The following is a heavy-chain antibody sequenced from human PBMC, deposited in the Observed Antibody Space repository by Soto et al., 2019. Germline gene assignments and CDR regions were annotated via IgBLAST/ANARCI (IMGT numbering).Heavy chain of an antibody. CDR2: ISGSGGST. D-gene: IGHD6-19*01. CDR3: AKGAVALNYYYYYMDV. V-gene: IGHV3-23*01. CDR1: GFTFSSYA. Sequence: EVQLLESGGGLVQPGGSLRLSCAASGFTFSSYAMSWVRQAPGKGLEWVSAISGSGGSTYYADSVKGRFTISRDNSKNTLYLQMNSLRAEDMAVYYCAKGAVALNYYYYYMDVWGKGTTVTVSS. J-gene: IGHJ6*03.